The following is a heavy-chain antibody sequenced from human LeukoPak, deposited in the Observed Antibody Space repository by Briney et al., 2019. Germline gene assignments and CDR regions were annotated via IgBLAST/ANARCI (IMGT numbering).Heavy chain of an antibody. J-gene: IGHJ4*02. CDR3: ATASGSYYRPFDY. D-gene: IGHD1-26*01. Sequence: ASVKVSCKVSGYTLTELSMHWVRQAPGKGLVWMGGFDPEDGETIYAQKFQGRVTMTEDTSTDTAYMELSSLRSEDTAVYYCATASGSYYRPFDYWGQGTLVTVSS. CDR1: GYTLTELS. CDR2: FDPEDGET. V-gene: IGHV1-24*01.